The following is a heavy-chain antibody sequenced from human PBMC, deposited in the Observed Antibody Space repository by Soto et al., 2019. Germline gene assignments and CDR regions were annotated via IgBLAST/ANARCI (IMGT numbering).Heavy chain of an antibody. CDR2: ISGSGGST. CDR3: AKGVYWGSGYYTYYYGMDV. J-gene: IGHJ6*02. CDR1: GFTFSSYA. D-gene: IGHD3-3*01. Sequence: TVGSLRLSCAASGFTFSSYAMSWVRQAPGKGLEWVSAISGSGGSTYYADSVKGRFTISRDNSKNTLYLQMNSLRAEDTAVYYCAKGVYWGSGYYTYYYGMDVWGQGTTVTVSS. V-gene: IGHV3-23*01.